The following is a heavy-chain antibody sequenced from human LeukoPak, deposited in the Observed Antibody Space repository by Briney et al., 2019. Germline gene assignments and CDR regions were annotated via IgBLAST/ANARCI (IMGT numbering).Heavy chain of an antibody. V-gene: IGHV3-21*01. CDR2: ISSSSSYI. D-gene: IGHD2-2*02. CDR3: ARDPECSSTSCYMPDY. CDR1: GFTFSSYS. J-gene: IGHJ4*02. Sequence: GGSLRLSCAASGFTFSSYSMNWVRQAPGKGLEWVSSISSSSSYIYYADSVKGRFTISRDNAKNSLYLQMNSMRAEDTAVYYCARDPECSSTSCYMPDYWGQGSLVTVSS.